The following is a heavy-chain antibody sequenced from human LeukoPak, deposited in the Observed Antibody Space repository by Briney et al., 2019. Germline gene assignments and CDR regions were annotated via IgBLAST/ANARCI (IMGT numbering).Heavy chain of an antibody. J-gene: IGHJ4*02. CDR3: ARERGYNWNYEFDY. CDR2: IWYDGSNK. Sequence: PGGSLRLSCAASGFTFSSYGMHWVRQAPGKGLEWVAVIWYDGSNKYYADSVKGRFAISRDNSKNTLYLQMNSLRAEDTAVYYCARERGYNWNYEFDYWGQGTLVTVSS. V-gene: IGHV3-33*01. CDR1: GFTFSSYG. D-gene: IGHD1-7*01.